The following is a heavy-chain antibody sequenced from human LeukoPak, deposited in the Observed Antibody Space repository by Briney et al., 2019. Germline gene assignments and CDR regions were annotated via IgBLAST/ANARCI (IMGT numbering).Heavy chain of an antibody. V-gene: IGHV1-8*01. CDR3: ARDRWSYDPQGGFDC. J-gene: IGHJ4*02. D-gene: IGHD3-22*01. CDR2: MNPNSGNT. CDR1: GYTFTSYD. Sequence: ASVKVSCKASGYTFTSYDINWVRQATGQGLEWMGWMNPNSGNTGCAQKFQGRVTMTRNTSISTAYMELSSLRSEDTAVYYCARDRWSYDPQGGFDCWGQGTLVTVSS.